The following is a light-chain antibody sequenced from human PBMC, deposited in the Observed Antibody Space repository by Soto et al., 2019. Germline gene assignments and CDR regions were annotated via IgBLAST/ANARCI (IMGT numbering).Light chain of an antibody. CDR2: DAS. V-gene: IGKV1-5*01. J-gene: IGKJ2*02. CDR3: QQYNSYSCT. CDR1: QSISSS. Sequence: DIQMTQSPSTLSASVGDRVTITCRASQSISSSLAWYQQKPGKAPKLLIYDASSLESGVPSRFSGSGSGTEFTLTISSLQPDDFATYYCQQYNSYSCTFGQGTKLEIK.